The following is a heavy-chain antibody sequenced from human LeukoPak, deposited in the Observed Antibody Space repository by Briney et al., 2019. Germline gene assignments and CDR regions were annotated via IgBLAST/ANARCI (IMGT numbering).Heavy chain of an antibody. Sequence: GASVKVSCKASGYTFTGYYMHWVRQAPGQGLEWMGWINPNSGGTNYAQKFQGRVTMTRDTSVSTAYMELSGLKSDDTAVYYCARVTNYYYMDVWGKGTTVTVSS. J-gene: IGHJ6*03. V-gene: IGHV1-2*02. CDR3: ARVTNYYYMDV. CDR2: INPNSGGT. D-gene: IGHD1-14*01. CDR1: GYTFTGYY.